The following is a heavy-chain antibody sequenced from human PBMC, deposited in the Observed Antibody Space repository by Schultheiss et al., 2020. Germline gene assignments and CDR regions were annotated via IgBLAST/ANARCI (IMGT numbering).Heavy chain of an antibody. Sequence: GSLRLSCAAAGFTFSSYGMHWVRQAPGKGLEWVAVISYDGSNKYYADSVKGRFTISRDNSKNTLYLQMNSLRAEDTAVYYCAAIWSGYYGPSEIDYWGQGTMVTVSS. V-gene: IGHV3-30*03. CDR2: ISYDGSNK. CDR1: GFTFSSYG. D-gene: IGHD3-3*01. J-gene: IGHJ4*02. CDR3: AAIWSGYYGPSEIDY.